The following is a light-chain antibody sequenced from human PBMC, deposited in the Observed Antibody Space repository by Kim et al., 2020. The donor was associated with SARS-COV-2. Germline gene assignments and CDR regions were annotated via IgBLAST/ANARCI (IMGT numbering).Light chain of an antibody. J-gene: IGLJ1*01. CDR3: QVWDISSDHYV. CDR2: YNT. CDR1: DIGSKS. V-gene: IGLV3-21*04. Sequence: APGKAGSITCGGNDIGSKSVHWYQQRPGQAPVLVLYYNTDRPSGIPERFSGSNSGNTATLTINRVEAGDEADYYCQVWDISSDHYVFGTGTKVTVL.